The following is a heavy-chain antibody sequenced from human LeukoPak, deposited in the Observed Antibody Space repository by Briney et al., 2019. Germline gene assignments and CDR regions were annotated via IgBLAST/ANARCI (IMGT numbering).Heavy chain of an antibody. V-gene: IGHV3-11*04. CDR2: ISSSGSTI. Sequence: KAGGSLRLSCAASGFTFSDYYMSWIRQAPGKGLEWVSYISSSGSTIYYADSVKGRFTISRDNAKNSLYLQMNSLRAEDTAVYYCASETPTLYYFDYWGQGTLVTVSS. D-gene: IGHD4-23*01. CDR1: GFTFSDYY. J-gene: IGHJ4*02. CDR3: ASETPTLYYFDY.